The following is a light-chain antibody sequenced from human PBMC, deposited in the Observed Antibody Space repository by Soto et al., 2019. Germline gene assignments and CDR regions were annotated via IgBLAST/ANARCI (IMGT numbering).Light chain of an antibody. Sequence: EIVMTQSPATLPVSPGERATLSCRASQSVSSNLAWYQQKPGQAPRFLIYGASTRATGIPARFSGSGSGTEFTLTISSLQSEDFATYYCLQHNSYPVTFGQGTKVDIK. J-gene: IGKJ1*01. CDR1: QSVSSN. V-gene: IGKV3-15*01. CDR3: LQHNSYPVT. CDR2: GAS.